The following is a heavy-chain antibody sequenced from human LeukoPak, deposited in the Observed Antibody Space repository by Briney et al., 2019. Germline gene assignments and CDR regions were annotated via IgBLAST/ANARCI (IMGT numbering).Heavy chain of an antibody. CDR3: ARQGYSSSWYIDY. CDR2: IYYSGST. V-gene: IGHV4-59*01. CDR1: GGSISSYY. Sequence: PSETLSLTCTLSGGSISSYYWSWIRQPPGKALEWIGYIYYSGSTNYNPSLKSRVTISVDTSKNQFSLKLSSVTAADTAVYYCARQGYSSSWYIDYWGQGTLVTVSS. J-gene: IGHJ4*02. D-gene: IGHD6-13*01.